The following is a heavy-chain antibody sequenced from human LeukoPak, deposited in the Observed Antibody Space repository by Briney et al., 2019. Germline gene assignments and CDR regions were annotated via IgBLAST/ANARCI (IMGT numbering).Heavy chain of an antibody. CDR3: ARDGIVGVTVFDY. V-gene: IGHV3-7*01. D-gene: IGHD1-26*01. CDR1: GFTFSGYW. CDR2: IKQDGSEK. J-gene: IGHJ4*02. Sequence: GGSLRLSCAASGFTFSGYWMSWVRQAPGKGLEWVANIKQDGSEKYYVESAKGRFTISRDNAKTSVYLQMNSLRAEDTAVYYCARDGIVGVTVFDYCGQGTLVTVSS.